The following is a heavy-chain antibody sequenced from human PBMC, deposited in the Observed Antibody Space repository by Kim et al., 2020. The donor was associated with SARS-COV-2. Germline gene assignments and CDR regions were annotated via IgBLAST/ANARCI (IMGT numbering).Heavy chain of an antibody. CDR1: GGTFSSYA. D-gene: IGHD6-6*01. J-gene: IGHJ6*03. CDR2: IIPIFGIA. CDR3: ARDQLSIAARHNYYYYYMDV. Sequence: SVKVSCKASGGTFSSYAISWVRQAPGQGLEWMGRIIPIFGIANYAQKFQGRVTITADKSTSTAYMELSSLRSEDTAVYYCARDQLSIAARHNYYYYYMDVWGKGTTVTVSS. V-gene: IGHV1-69*04.